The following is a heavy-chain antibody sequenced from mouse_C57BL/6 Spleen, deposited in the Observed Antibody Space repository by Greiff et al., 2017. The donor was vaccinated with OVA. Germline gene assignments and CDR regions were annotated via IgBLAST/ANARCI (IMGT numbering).Heavy chain of an antibody. J-gene: IGHJ1*03. D-gene: IGHD1-1*01. Sequence: EVKLMESGGDLVKPGGSLKLSCAASGFTFSSYGMSWVRQTPDKRLEWVATISSGGSYTYYPDSVQGRFTISRDNAKNTLYLQMSSLKSEDTAMYYCASPITTVVATGYWDFDVWGTGTTVTVSS. V-gene: IGHV5-6*01. CDR1: GFTFSSYG. CDR2: ISSGGSYT. CDR3: ASPITTVVATGYWDFDV.